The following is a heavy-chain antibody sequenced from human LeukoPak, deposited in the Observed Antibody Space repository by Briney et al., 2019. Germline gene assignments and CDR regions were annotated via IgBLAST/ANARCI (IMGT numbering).Heavy chain of an antibody. Sequence: ASVKVSCKASGYTFTSHWIQWVRQAPGQGLEWLGLINPSDGSIAYAHRFQGRVTMTRDTSTSIVYMDLSSLRSEDTAVYYCARALTVTTRGYYYYGMDVWGQGTTVTVSS. V-gene: IGHV1-46*01. J-gene: IGHJ6*02. CDR1: GYTFTSHW. D-gene: IGHD4-11*01. CDR2: INPSDGSI. CDR3: ARALTVTTRGYYYYGMDV.